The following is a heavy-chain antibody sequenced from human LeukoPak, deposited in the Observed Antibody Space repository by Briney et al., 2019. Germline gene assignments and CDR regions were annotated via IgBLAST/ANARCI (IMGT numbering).Heavy chain of an antibody. J-gene: IGHJ5*02. CDR1: GFTFSSYG. CDR3: AKDHRLEWLVNWFDP. Sequence: GGSLRLSCAASGFTFSSYGMSWVRQAPGKGLEWVSAISGSGGSTYYADSVKGRFTISRDNSKNTLYLQMNSLRAEDTAVYYRAKDHRLEWLVNWFDPWGQGTLVTVSS. D-gene: IGHD6-19*01. CDR2: ISGSGGST. V-gene: IGHV3-23*01.